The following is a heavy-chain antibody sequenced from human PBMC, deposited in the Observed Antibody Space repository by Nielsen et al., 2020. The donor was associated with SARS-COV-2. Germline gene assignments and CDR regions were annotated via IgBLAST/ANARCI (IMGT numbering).Heavy chain of an antibody. J-gene: IGHJ4*02. CDR3: AKAYMITFGGVIVSGMDFDY. V-gene: IGHV3-23*01. CDR2: ISGSGGST. Sequence: WIRQPPGKGLEWVSAISGSGGSTYYADSVKGRFTISRDNSKNTLYLQMNSLRAEDTAVYYCAKAYMITFGGVIVSGMDFDYWGQGTLVTVSS. D-gene: IGHD3-16*02.